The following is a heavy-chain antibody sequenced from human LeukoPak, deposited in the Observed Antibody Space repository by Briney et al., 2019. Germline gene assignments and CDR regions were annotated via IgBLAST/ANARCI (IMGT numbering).Heavy chain of an antibody. V-gene: IGHV3-23*01. CDR2: ISGSGGST. CDR3: AKDVGGVDYYDSSGYYSDY. J-gene: IGHJ4*02. D-gene: IGHD3-22*01. Sequence: GGSLRLSCAASGFTFSSYAMSWVRQAPGKGLEWVSAISGSGGSTYYADSVKGRFTISRDNSKNTLYLQMNSLRAGDTAVYYCAKDVGGVDYYDSSGYYSDYWGQGTLVTVSS. CDR1: GFTFSSYA.